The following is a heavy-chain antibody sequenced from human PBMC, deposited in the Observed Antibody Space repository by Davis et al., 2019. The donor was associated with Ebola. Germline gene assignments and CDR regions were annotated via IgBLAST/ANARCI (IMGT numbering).Heavy chain of an antibody. Sequence: SETLSLTCTVSGGSISSSSYYCGWIRQPPGKGLEWIGSIYYSGSTYYNPSLKSRVTISVDTSKNQFSLKLSSVTAADTAVYYCARRVRGYPLRWLSLSFGMDVWGKGTTVTVSS. D-gene: IGHD3-22*01. CDR1: GGSISSSSYY. CDR3: ARRVRGYPLRWLSLSFGMDV. J-gene: IGHJ6*04. V-gene: IGHV4-39*01. CDR2: IYYSGST.